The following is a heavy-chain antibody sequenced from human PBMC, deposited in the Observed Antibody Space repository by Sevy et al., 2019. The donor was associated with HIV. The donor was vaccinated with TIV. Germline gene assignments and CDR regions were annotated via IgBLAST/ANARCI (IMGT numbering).Heavy chain of an antibody. J-gene: IGHJ6*02. CDR1: GYTFTDYY. CDR3: ARVVEPAGIDPYYYGVDV. CDR2: INPKSGGT. D-gene: IGHD2-2*02. Sequence: ASVKVSCKASGYTFTDYYIHWVRQAPGQGLEWMGWINPKSGGTNYAQTFHGRVTMTRDTSISTAYMELSRLRSDDTAVYYCARVVEPAGIDPYYYGVDVWGPGATVTVSS. V-gene: IGHV1-2*02.